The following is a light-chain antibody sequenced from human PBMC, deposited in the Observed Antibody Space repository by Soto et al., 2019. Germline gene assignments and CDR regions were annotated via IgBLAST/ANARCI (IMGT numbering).Light chain of an antibody. Sequence: IVLTQTPDTLSLSPGERATLSCRDSQSVSSTYSACYQQTPGQAQRLHTYDASRRATGIPGRFSGSGSGKDFTLTISRLEAEDFAVFYCQKYGISPRTFGQGTKVDIK. J-gene: IGKJ1*01. CDR2: DAS. V-gene: IGKV3-20*01. CDR1: QSVSSTY. CDR3: QKYGISPRT.